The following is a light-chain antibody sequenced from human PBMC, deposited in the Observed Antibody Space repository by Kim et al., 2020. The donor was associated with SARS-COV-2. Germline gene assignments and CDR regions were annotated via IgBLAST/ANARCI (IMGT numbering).Light chain of an antibody. J-gene: IGKJ2*01. V-gene: IGKV1-39*01. CDR3: QQSHSTPYT. CDR2: AAS. CDR1: RSISSY. Sequence: SATVRDRVTLTCRASRSISSYLNWYQQKVGRAPKVLIYAASSLQSGVPSRFSGSGSGTDFTLTISSLQPEDSATYYCQQSHSTPYTFGQGTKLEI.